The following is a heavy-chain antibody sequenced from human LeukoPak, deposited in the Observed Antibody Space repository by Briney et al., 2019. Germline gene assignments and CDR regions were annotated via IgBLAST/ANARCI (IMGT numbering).Heavy chain of an antibody. CDR3: AKDPTCSSTSCYVI. D-gene: IGHD2-2*01. V-gene: IGHV3-23*01. CDR1: GFTFSSYA. Sequence: PGGSLRLSCAASGFTFSSYAMSWVRQAPGEGLEWVSAITGGGGSTYYADSVKGRFTISRDSSKNTLYLQMNSLRAEDTAVYYCAKDPTCSSTSCYVIWGQGTLVTVSS. J-gene: IGHJ4*02. CDR2: ITGGGGST.